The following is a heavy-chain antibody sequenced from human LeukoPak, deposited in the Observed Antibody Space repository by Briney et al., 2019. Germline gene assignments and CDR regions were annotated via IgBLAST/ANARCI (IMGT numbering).Heavy chain of an antibody. Sequence: PGGSLRLSCAASGFTFSRYGVNWVRQAPGKGLEWVSYISTSSATIYYADSVKGRFTISRDNAKNSLYLQMNSLRAEDTAVYYCARYTGGAWDYWGQGTLVTVSS. CDR3: ARYTGGAWDY. CDR2: ISTSSATI. J-gene: IGHJ4*02. V-gene: IGHV3-48*04. D-gene: IGHD3-16*01. CDR1: GFTFSRYG.